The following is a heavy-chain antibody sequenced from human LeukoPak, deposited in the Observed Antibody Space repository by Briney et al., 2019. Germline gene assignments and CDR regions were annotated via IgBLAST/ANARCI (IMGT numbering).Heavy chain of an antibody. V-gene: IGHV3-23*01. D-gene: IGHD3-22*01. CDR2: ISGSGDRK. CDR3: AKGDVSGDYYDSSGYYFAPDVFDI. CDR1: GFTFSSYA. J-gene: IGHJ3*02. Sequence: PRGSLRLSCGASGFTFSSYAMNWVRQAPGKGLEWVSVISGSGDRKYYADSVKGRFTISRDNSKNTLYLQMNSLRVEDTAVYYCAKGDVSGDYYDSSGYYFAPDVFDIWGQGTMVTVSS.